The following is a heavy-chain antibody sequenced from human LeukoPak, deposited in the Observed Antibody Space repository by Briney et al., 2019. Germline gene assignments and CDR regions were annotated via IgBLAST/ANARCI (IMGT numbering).Heavy chain of an antibody. CDR3: ASGYGDYFSRYYYMDV. J-gene: IGHJ6*03. Sequence: SETLSLTCAVYGGSFSGYYWSWIRQPPGKGLEWIGEINHSGSTNYNPSLKSRVTISVDTSKNQFSLKLSSVTAADTAVYYCASGYGDYFSRYYYMDVWGKGTTVTISS. D-gene: IGHD4-17*01. CDR2: INHSGST. V-gene: IGHV4-34*01. CDR1: GGSFSGYY.